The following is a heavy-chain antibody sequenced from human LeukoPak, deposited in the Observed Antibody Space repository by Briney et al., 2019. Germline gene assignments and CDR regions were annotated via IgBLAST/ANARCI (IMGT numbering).Heavy chain of an antibody. D-gene: IGHD6-19*01. Sequence: PGRSLRLSCAASGFTFSSYGMHWVRQAPGKGLEWVAVISYDGSNKYYADSVKGRFTISRDNSKNTLYLQMNSLRAEDTAVYYCAKVSTYSSGWYFDYWGQGTLVTVSS. CDR2: ISYDGSNK. J-gene: IGHJ4*02. V-gene: IGHV3-30*18. CDR3: AKVSTYSSGWYFDY. CDR1: GFTFSSYG.